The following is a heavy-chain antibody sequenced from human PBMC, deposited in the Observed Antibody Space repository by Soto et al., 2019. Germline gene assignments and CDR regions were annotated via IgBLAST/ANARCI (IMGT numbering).Heavy chain of an antibody. CDR2: ISYDGSNK. CDR1: GFTFSNYG. D-gene: IGHD6-19*01. Sequence: PGGSLRLSCAASGFTFSNYGMHWARQAPGKGLEWVAVISYDGSNKYYADSVKGRFTISRDNSKNTLYLQMNSLRAEDTAVYYCAKDKSQWRAGAFDIWGQGTMVTVSS. J-gene: IGHJ3*02. V-gene: IGHV3-30*18. CDR3: AKDKSQWRAGAFDI.